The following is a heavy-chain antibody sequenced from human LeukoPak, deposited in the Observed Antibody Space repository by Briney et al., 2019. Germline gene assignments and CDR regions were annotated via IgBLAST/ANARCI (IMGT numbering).Heavy chain of an antibody. CDR1: GFTFSSYA. D-gene: IGHD6-13*01. Sequence: GGSLRLSCAASGFTFSSYAMHWVRQAPGKGPEWVAVISYDGSNKYYADSVKGRFTISRDNSKNTLYLQMNSLRAEDTAVYYCAKDLTPGDSSSPFDPWGQGTLVTVSS. CDR3: AKDLTPGDSSSPFDP. V-gene: IGHV3-30-3*01. CDR2: ISYDGSNK. J-gene: IGHJ5*02.